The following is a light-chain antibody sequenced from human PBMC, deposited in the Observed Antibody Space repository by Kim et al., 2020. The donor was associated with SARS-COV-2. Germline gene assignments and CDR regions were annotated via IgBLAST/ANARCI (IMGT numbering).Light chain of an antibody. J-gene: IGLJ2*01. Sequence: SITISGTGTSSDVGGYNYVSWYQQHPGKAPKLMIDDVSKRPSGVSNRFSGSKSGNTASLTISGLQAEDEADYYCSSYTSSSTLVFGGGTQLTVL. CDR1: SSDVGGYNY. CDR3: SSYTSSSTLV. CDR2: DVS. V-gene: IGLV2-14*04.